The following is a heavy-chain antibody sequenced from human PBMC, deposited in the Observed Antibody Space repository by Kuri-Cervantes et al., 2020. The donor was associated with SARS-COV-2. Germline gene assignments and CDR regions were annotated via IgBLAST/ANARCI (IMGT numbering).Heavy chain of an antibody. J-gene: IGHJ4*02. CDR1: GFTFSSYA. V-gene: IGHV3-30*19. D-gene: IGHD2-2*01. CDR3: ARSIVVVPAPFDY. Sequence: GESLKISCAASGFTFSSYAMHWVRQAPGKGLEWVAVIWYDGSNKYYADSVKGRFTISRDNSKNTLYLQMNSLRAEDTAVYYCARSIVVVPAPFDYWGQGTLVTVSS. CDR2: IWYDGSNK.